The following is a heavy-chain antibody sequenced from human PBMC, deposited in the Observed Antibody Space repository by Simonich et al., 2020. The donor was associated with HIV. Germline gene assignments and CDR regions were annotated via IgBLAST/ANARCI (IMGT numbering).Heavy chain of an antibody. V-gene: IGHV4-34*01. D-gene: IGHD3-3*01. CDR1: GGSFSAYY. CDR2: ISHSGRT. J-gene: IGHJ4*02. Sequence: QVQLQQWGAGLLKPSETLSLTCTVYGGSFSAYYWNWIRQPPGKGLEWIGEISHSGRTKDPPSLKRRVTLSGEPSKNRFSLKLNSVTAPDTAVYYCARRGVAYPPGFDYWGQGTLLTVSS. CDR3: ARRGVAYPPGFDY.